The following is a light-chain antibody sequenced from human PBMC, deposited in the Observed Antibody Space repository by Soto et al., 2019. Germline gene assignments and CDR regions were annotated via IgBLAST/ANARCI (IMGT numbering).Light chain of an antibody. J-gene: IGKJ1*01. CDR2: DAS. CDR1: QSIDNF. Sequence: DIQVTQSPSSLSASIGDRVTITCRASQSIDNFLNWYQQKPGKAPRLLIYDASSLYSGVPSRFSGSGAGTDFTLTISSLQPEDFATYYCQQSYSTPRTFGQGTKVDIK. V-gene: IGKV1-39*01. CDR3: QQSYSTPRT.